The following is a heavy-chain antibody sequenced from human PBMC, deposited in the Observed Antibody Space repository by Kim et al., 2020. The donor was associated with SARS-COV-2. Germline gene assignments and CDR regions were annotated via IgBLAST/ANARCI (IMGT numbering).Heavy chain of an antibody. D-gene: IGHD2-15*01. Sequence: AESVKGRVTNSRDNAKNTLYLQMNSLRAEDMAVYYCASVLAGYSSHFDYWGQGTLVTVSS. J-gene: IGHJ4*02. CDR3: ASVLAGYSSHFDY. V-gene: IGHV3-30*01.